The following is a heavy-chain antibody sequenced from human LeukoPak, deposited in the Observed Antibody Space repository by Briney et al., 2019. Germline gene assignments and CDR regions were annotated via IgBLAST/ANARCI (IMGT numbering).Heavy chain of an antibody. V-gene: IGHV1-69*13. D-gene: IGHD4-17*01. CDR3: ARDRLDYGERGLFDY. CDR2: IIPIFGTA. J-gene: IGHJ4*02. Sequence: SVKVSCKASGYTFTSYGISWVRQAPGQGLEWMGGIIPIFGTANYAQKFQGRATITADESTSTAYMELSSLRSEDTAVYYCARDRLDYGERGLFDYWGQGTLVTVSS. CDR1: GYTFTSYG.